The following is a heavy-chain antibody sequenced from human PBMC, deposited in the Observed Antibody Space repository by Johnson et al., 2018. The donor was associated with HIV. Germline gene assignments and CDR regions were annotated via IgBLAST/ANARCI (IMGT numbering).Heavy chain of an antibody. CDR1: GFTFSSYA. CDR3: ARVSSEDAFDI. V-gene: IGHV3-30-3*01. Sequence: VQLVESGGGVVQPGRSLRLSCAASGFTFSSYAMHWVRQAPGKGLEWVAVISYDGSNNYYADSVKGRFTISRDNSKNTLYLQMNSLRAEDTAVYYCARVSSEDAFDIWGQETMVTVSS. J-gene: IGHJ3*02. CDR2: ISYDGSNN.